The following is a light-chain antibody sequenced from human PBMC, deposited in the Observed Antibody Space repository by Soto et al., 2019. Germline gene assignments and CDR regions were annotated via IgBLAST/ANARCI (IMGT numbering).Light chain of an antibody. CDR2: DAS. CDR1: QSVSSY. V-gene: IGKV3-11*01. J-gene: IGKJ3*01. CDR3: QQRSNWIT. Sequence: EIVLTQSPATLSLSPGERATLSCRASQSVSSYLAWYQQKPGQAPRLLIYDASNRATGIPARFSGSGSGTDFTITISSLEPEDFAGYYCQQRSNWITFGPGTKVDIK.